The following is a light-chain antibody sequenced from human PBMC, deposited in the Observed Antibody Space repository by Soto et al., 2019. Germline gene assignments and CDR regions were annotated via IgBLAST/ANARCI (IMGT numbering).Light chain of an antibody. CDR1: SSDVGSYNL. CDR2: EGS. Sequence: QSALTQPASVSGSPGQSITISCTGTSSDVGSYNLVSWYQQHPGKAPKLMIYEGSKRPSGVSNRFSGYKSGNTASLTISGLQAEDEADYYCCSYGGSSPVVFGGGTKLTVL. V-gene: IGLV2-23*01. CDR3: CSYGGSSPVV. J-gene: IGLJ2*01.